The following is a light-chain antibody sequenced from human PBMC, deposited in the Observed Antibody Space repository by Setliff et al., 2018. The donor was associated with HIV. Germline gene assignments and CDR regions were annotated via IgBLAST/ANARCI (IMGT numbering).Light chain of an antibody. CDR2: EVS. J-gene: IGLJ1*01. CDR1: TSDVGAYDY. V-gene: IGLV2-14*01. CDR3: SSYTSNSPYV. Sequence: QSALTQPASVSGSPGQSITISCTGTTSDVGAYDYVSWYQQHPGKAPKLMIYEVSYRPSGISTRFSGSKSGNTASLTTSGLQAEDEADYYCSSYTSNSPYVFGTGTKVTVL.